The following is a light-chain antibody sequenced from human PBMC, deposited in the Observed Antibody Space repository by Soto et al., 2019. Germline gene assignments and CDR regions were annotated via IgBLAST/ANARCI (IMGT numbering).Light chain of an antibody. V-gene: IGKV3-20*01. Sequence: EIVLTQSPGTLSLSPGERATLSCRASQSVSNNYLACYQQNPRQAPRLLIYGASSRATGIPDRFSGSGSGTDFTLTISRLEPEDFAVYYCQQYGSSPRTFGQGTKVEIK. CDR3: QQYGSSPRT. CDR2: GAS. J-gene: IGKJ1*01. CDR1: QSVSNNY.